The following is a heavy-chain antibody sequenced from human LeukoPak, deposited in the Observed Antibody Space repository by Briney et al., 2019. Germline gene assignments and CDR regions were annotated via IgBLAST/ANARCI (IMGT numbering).Heavy chain of an antibody. D-gene: IGHD1-26*01. J-gene: IGHJ4*02. CDR3: AREPTLVGASHFDY. V-gene: IGHV4-4*07. CDR1: GGSISSYY. CDR2: IYTSGST. Sequence: PSETLSLTCTVSGGSISSYYWGWIRQPAGEGLEWIGRIYTSGSTNYNPSLKSRVTISVDKSKNQFSLKLNSVTAADTAVYYCAREPTLVGASHFDYWGQGTLVTVSS.